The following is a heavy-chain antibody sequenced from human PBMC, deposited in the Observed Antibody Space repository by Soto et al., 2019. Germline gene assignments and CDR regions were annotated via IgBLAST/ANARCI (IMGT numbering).Heavy chain of an antibody. Sequence: QVQLQESGPGLVKPSQTLSLTCTVSGGSISSGYYYWSWVRQHPGKGLEWIGYIYHSGSTYYNPSLKSRVTISVDTSKNQFSLKLSSVTAADTAVYYCARDVRPAHTNWFDPWGQGTLVTVSS. CDR1: GGSISSGYYY. CDR2: IYHSGST. CDR3: ARDVRPAHTNWFDP. D-gene: IGHD2-8*01. J-gene: IGHJ5*02. V-gene: IGHV4-31*03.